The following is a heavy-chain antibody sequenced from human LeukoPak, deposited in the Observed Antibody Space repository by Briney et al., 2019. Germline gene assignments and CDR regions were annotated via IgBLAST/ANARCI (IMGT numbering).Heavy chain of an antibody. D-gene: IGHD6-19*01. CDR3: ARDLSSGWYSYWYYGMDV. CDR2: ISYDGSSK. V-gene: IGHV3-30*04. J-gene: IGHJ6*02. CDR1: GFTFSSYA. Sequence: GGSLRFSCAASGFTFSSYAMHWVRQAPGKGLEWVAVISYDGSSKYYADSVKGRFTISRDNSKNTLYLQMNSLRAEDTAVYYCARDLSSGWYSYWYYGMDVWGQGTTVTVSS.